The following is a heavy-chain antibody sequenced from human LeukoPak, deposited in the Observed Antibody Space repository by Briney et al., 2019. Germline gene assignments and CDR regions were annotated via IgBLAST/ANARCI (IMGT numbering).Heavy chain of an antibody. J-gene: IGHJ4*02. CDR2: ISASGVMT. CDR3: AKDRSIGTYYTFDH. D-gene: IGHD1-26*01. CDR1: GFTFNNYA. Sequence: PGGSLRLSCVASGFTFNNYAMTWVRQAPGKGLEWVSSISASGVMTYYADSVKGRFTVSRDNSKNSLYLQMSSLTAADTAVYYCAKDRSIGTYYTFDHWGQGTLVTVSS. V-gene: IGHV3-23*01.